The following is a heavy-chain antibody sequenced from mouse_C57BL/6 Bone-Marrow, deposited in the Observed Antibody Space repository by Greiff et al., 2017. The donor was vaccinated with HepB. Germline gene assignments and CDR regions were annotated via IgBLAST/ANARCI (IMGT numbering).Heavy chain of an antibody. CDR3: ARDYYSNYEYFDV. J-gene: IGHJ1*03. CDR2: IDPSDSYT. CDR1: GYTFTSYW. V-gene: IGHV1-59*01. Sequence: QVQLQQPGAELVRPGTSVKLSCKASGYTFTSYWMHWVKQRPGQGLEWIGVIDPSDSYTNYNQKFKGKATLTVDTSSSTAYMQLSSLTSEDSAVYYCARDYYSNYEYFDVWGTGTTVTVSS. D-gene: IGHD2-5*01.